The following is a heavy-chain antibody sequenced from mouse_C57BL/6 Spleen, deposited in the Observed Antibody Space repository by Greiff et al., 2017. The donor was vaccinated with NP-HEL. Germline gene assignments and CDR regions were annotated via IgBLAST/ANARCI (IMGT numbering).Heavy chain of an antibody. CDR2: ISGGGGNT. Sequence: EVQVVESGGGLVKPGGSLKLSCAASGFTFSSYTMSWVRQTPEKRLEWVATISGGGGNTYYPDSVKGRFTISRDNAKNTLYLQMSSLRSEDTALYYCARHLYYDYDGVFAYWGQGTLVTVSA. CDR1: GFTFSSYT. CDR3: ARHLYYDYDGVFAY. D-gene: IGHD2-4*01. V-gene: IGHV5-9*01. J-gene: IGHJ3*01.